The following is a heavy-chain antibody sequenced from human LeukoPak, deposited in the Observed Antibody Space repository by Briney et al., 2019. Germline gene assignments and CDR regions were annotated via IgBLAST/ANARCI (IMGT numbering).Heavy chain of an antibody. Sequence: GGSLRLSCAASGFTFSSYSMNWVRQAPGKGLEWVSCISTGSTYIYYADSVKGRFTISRDNAKNSLYLQMNSLRADDTAVYYCARDGIAVAGHIDYWGQGTLVTVSS. J-gene: IGHJ4*02. CDR3: ARDGIAVAGHIDY. CDR2: ISTGSTYI. D-gene: IGHD6-19*01. V-gene: IGHV3-21*01. CDR1: GFTFSSYS.